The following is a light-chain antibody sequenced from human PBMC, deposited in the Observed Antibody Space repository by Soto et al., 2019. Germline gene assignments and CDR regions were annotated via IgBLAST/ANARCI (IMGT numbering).Light chain of an antibody. V-gene: IGKV3-15*01. J-gene: IGKJ1*01. CDR3: QQYNNWPQRT. CDR2: GAS. CDR1: QSVSSN. Sequence: EIVMTQSPATLSVSPGERATLSCRASQSVSSNLAWYQQKPGQAPRLLIYGASTRATGIPARFSGSGSRTEFTLTISSLQSEDFAVYYCQQYNNWPQRTFGQGTKVDIK.